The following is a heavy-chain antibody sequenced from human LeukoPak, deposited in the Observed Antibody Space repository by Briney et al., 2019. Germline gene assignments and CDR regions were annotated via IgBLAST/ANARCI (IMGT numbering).Heavy chain of an antibody. V-gene: IGHV4-59*01. CDR1: GGSISSYY. D-gene: IGHD4-23*01. CDR2: IYYSGST. CDR3: ARGASTVVTPFDY. J-gene: IGHJ4*02. Sequence: SETLSLXCTVSGGSISSYYWSWIRQPPGKGLEWIGYIYYSGSTNYNPSLNSRVTISVDTSKNHFSLKLSSVTAADTAVYYCARGASTVVTPFDYWGQGILVTVSS.